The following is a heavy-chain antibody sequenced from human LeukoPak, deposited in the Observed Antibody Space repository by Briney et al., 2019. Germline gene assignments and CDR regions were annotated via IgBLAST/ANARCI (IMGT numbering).Heavy chain of an antibody. Sequence: SETLSLTCTVSGGSISSGSYYWSRIRQPAGKGLEWIGRIYTSGSTNYNPSLKSRVTISVDTSKNQFSLKLSSVTAADTAVYYCARGSLYCTNGVCPYYYYGMDVWGQGTTVTVSS. J-gene: IGHJ6*02. D-gene: IGHD2-8*01. CDR1: GGSISSGSYY. CDR2: IYTSGST. V-gene: IGHV4-61*02. CDR3: ARGSLYCTNGVCPYYYYGMDV.